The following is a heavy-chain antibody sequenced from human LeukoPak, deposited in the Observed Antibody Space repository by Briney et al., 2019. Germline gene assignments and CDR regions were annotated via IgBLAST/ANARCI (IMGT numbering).Heavy chain of an antibody. CDR2: INAGNGNT. CDR3: ASINCSSTSCPLDY. CDR1: GYTFTSYA. V-gene: IGHV1-3*01. Sequence: ASVKVPCKASGYTFTSYAMHWVRQAPGQRLEWMGWINAGNGNTKYSQKLQGRVTITRDTSASTAYMELSSLRSEDTAVYYCASINCSSTSCPLDYWGQGNLVTVSS. J-gene: IGHJ4*02. D-gene: IGHD2-2*01.